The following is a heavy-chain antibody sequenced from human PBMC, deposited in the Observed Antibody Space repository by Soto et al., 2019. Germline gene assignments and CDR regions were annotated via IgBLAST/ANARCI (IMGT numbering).Heavy chain of an antibody. J-gene: IGHJ5*02. D-gene: IGHD3-16*01. Sequence: QITLKESGPTLVKPTQTLTLTCTFSGFSLTTRGVGVGWIRQPPGKALEYLALIYWDDDKRYSPSLQSRLSITKDTSKNQVVLTMTNVDPVDTATYYCAHIPNYYQYDWFDPWGQRTLVSVSS. CDR3: AHIPNYYQYDWFDP. CDR1: GFSLTTRGVG. V-gene: IGHV2-5*02. CDR2: IYWDDDK.